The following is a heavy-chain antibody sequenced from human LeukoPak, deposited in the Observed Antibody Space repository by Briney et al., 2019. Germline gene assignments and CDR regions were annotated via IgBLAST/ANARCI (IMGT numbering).Heavy chain of an antibody. CDR1: GGSISSGSYY. V-gene: IGHV4-61*02. J-gene: IGHJ3*02. Sequence: TPSQTLSLTCTVSGGSISSGSYYWSWIRQPAGKGLEWIGRIYTSGSTNYNPSLKSRVTISVDTSKNQFSLKLSSVTAADTAVYYCARWPGIAAAGAFDIWGQGTMVTVSS. CDR3: ARWPGIAAAGAFDI. D-gene: IGHD6-13*01. CDR2: IYTSGST.